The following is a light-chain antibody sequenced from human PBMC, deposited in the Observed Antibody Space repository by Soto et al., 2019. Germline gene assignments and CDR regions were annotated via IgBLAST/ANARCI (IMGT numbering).Light chain of an antibody. Sequence: EIVWTQSPGTLSLSPGERATLSCRASQSVTINYLAWYQQKPGQAPRLLVYGASTRATGIPDRFSGSGSGTDFTLTINRLEPEDFAVYYCQQYGSSPFTFGPGTKVDIK. CDR1: QSVTINY. CDR3: QQYGSSPFT. J-gene: IGKJ3*01. V-gene: IGKV3-20*01. CDR2: GAS.